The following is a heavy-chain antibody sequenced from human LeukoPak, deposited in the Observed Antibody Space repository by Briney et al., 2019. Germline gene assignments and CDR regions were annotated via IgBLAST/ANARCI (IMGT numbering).Heavy chain of an antibody. Sequence: SEALSLTCTVSGGSISSGCYDWAWIRQPDGRGLECIGHIYTSGTTHYNPSRKSRVTISRDTSKTPFSLNLSSVTAADTAMYYCVRFVGLAVAGTLYWSFDLWGRDTLVTVSS. V-gene: IGHV4-61*09. D-gene: IGHD6-19*01. J-gene: IGHJ2*01. CDR1: GGSISSGCYD. CDR2: IYTSGTT. CDR3: VRFVGLAVAGTLYWSFDL.